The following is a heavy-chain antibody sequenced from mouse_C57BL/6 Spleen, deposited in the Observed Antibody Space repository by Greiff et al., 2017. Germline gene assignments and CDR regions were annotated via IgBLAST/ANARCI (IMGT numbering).Heavy chain of an antibody. D-gene: IGHD1-1*02. CDR1: GYTFTDYY. J-gene: IGHJ4*01. CDR3: ARDGTMASHYAMDY. CDR2: INPNNGGT. V-gene: IGHV1-26*01. Sequence: VQLKQSGPELVKPGASVKISCKASGYTFTDYYMNWVKQSHGKSLEWIGDINPNNGGTSYNQKFKGKATLTVDKYSSTAYMELRSLTSEDSAVYYGARDGTMASHYAMDYWGQGTSVTVSS.